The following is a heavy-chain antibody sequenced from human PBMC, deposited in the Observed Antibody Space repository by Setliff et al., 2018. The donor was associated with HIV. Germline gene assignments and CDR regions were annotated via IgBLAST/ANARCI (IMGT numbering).Heavy chain of an antibody. V-gene: IGHV3-49*04. J-gene: IGHJ5*01. CDR3: TTGLIYCGADCSFDA. Sequence: PGGSLRLSCTASGFIFGDFPLAWVRRAPGKGLEWVGFIRSRTLSRTTEYAASVKGRFTILRDDSKNTVYLQMNSLKAEDTAVYYCTTGLIYCGADCSFDAWGQGTLVTVSS. CDR2: IRSRTLSRTT. CDR1: GFIFGDFP. D-gene: IGHD2-21*02.